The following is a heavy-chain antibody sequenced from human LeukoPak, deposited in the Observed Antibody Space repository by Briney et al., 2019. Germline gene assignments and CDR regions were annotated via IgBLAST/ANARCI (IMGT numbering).Heavy chain of an antibody. CDR1: GGSISSGSYY. D-gene: IGHD6-19*01. CDR3: ARGDSSCWYHCDL. J-gene: IGHJ5*02. Sequence: PSETLSLTCTVSGGSISSGSYYWGRIRQPAGKGLEWIGRIYTSGRTNYNPALKSRVTISVDTSKNQFSLKLSSVTGADTPVFYCARGDSSCWYHCDLWGQGTGVTVS. V-gene: IGHV4-61*02. CDR2: IYTSGRT.